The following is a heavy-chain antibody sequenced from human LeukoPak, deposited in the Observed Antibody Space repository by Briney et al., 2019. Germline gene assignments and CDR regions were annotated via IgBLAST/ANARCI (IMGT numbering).Heavy chain of an antibody. CDR1: GGSFGGYY. CDR2: NNHSGST. Sequence: SGTPSLTCAVYGGSFGGYYWGRIRPPPGKGLEWIGGNNHSGSTNYNPSLKSRVTISVDTSKNQFSLKLSSVTAADTAVYYCARKRAPSSIAARPFDYWGQGTLVTVSS. D-gene: IGHD6-6*01. V-gene: IGHV4-34*01. CDR3: ARKRAPSSIAARPFDY. J-gene: IGHJ4*02.